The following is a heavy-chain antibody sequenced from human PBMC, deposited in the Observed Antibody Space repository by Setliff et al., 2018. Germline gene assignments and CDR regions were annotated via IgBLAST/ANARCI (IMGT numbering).Heavy chain of an antibody. Sequence: PSETLSLTCAVSGGSISSSSYYWGRIRQSPGEGLEWIANIHYNGNLYYNPSLKNRATISMDTSKIQFSLKLISVTAADTALYFCARRPTGPGAPFDIWGHGTMVTVSS. CDR1: GGSISSSSYY. D-gene: IGHD3-10*01. CDR3: ARRPTGPGAPFDI. CDR2: IHYNGNL. V-gene: IGHV4-39*01. J-gene: IGHJ3*02.